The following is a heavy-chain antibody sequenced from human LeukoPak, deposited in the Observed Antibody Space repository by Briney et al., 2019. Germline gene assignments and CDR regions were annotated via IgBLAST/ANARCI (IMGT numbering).Heavy chain of an antibody. CDR2: IYYSGST. D-gene: IGHD6-13*01. V-gene: IGHV4-59*01. CDR3: ARDGIARGMDV. Sequence: SETLSLTCAVSGGSISSYYWSWIRQPPGRGLEWIGYIYYSGSTNYNPSLKSRVTISVDTSKNQFSLKLSSVTAADTAVYYCARDGIARGMDVWGQGTTVTVSS. J-gene: IGHJ6*02. CDR1: GGSISSYY.